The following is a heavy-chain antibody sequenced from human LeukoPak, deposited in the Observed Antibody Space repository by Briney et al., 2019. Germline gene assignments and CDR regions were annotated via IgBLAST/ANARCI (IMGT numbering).Heavy chain of an antibody. V-gene: IGHV4-39*01. Sequence: SETLSLTCTVSGGSISTSSYYWGWIRQPPGKGLEWIGTIYYSGSTYYNPSLRSRVTISADTSKNQFSLRLASVTAADTAVYYCASYLYSRTWDDHWGQGTLVTVSS. CDR1: GGSISTSSYY. CDR2: IYYSGST. J-gene: IGHJ5*02. D-gene: IGHD6-13*01. CDR3: ASYLYSRTWDDH.